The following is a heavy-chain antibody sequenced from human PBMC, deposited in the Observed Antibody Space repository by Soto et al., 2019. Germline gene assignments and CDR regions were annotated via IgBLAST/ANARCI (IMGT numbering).Heavy chain of an antibody. J-gene: IGHJ4*02. CDR1: GFIFSDYW. CDR2: IKEDGSET. CDR3: TREKICGYDCSYFDY. V-gene: IGHV3-7*01. D-gene: IGHD2-21*02. Sequence: EVQLVESGGGLVQPGGSPRLSCAASGFIFSDYWMTWVRQVPGKGLEWVANIKEDGSETYFVDSVKGRFTTSRDNAKKSLHLQMNSLRAEDTAVYYCTREKICGYDCSYFDYWGQGTPVTVSS.